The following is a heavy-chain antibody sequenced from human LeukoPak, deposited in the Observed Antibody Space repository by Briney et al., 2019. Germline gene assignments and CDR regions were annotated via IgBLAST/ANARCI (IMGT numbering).Heavy chain of an antibody. CDR1: GLTARSNY. J-gene: IGHJ6*02. Sequence: GGSLGLSCVASGLTARSNYMSWVRQAPGKGLEWVSVIYSGGRTYYADAVKGRFTKSRDNSKNTVYLQMNSLTAEDTAVYYCARDFETGGYYYYGMDVWGQGTTVTV. CDR3: ARDFETGGYYYYGMDV. CDR2: IYSGGRT. D-gene: IGHD3-10*01. V-gene: IGHV3-53*01.